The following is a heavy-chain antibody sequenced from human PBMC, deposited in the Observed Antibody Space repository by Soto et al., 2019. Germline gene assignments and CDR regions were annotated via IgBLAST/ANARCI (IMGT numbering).Heavy chain of an antibody. CDR3: ARDFSAGLYDFWSGRSYYFDY. CDR1: GFTVSNNY. D-gene: IGHD3-3*01. CDR2: IYSGGTT. J-gene: IGHJ4*02. V-gene: IGHV3-66*01. Sequence: GGSLRLSCAASGFTVSNNYMSWVRQAPGKGLEWVSVIYSGGTTYYADSVKGRFTISRDNSKNTLYLQLNSLRAEDTAVYYCARDFSAGLYDFWSGRSYYFDYWGQGTLVTVSS.